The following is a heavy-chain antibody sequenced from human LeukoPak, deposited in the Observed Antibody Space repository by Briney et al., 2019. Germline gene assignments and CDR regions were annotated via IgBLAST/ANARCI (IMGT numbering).Heavy chain of an antibody. CDR2: IHPGDSDP. CDR1: GYIFTSYW. D-gene: IGHD4-17*01. J-gene: IGHJ3*02. CDR3: ARRFYDYGDYDDAFDI. V-gene: IGHV5-51*01. Sequence: GESLKISCRASGYIFTSYWLGWVRQTPDKGLEWVGIIHPGDSDPRYSPSFQGQVTISADKSISTAYLQWSSLKASDTAMYYCARRFYDYGDYDDAFDIWGQGTMVTVSS.